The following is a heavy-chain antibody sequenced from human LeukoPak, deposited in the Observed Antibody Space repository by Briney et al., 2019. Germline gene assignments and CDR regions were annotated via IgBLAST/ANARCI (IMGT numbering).Heavy chain of an antibody. D-gene: IGHD3-10*01. V-gene: IGHV3-64*01. CDR3: ARFRVAFDI. CDR2: ISSNGGST. CDR1: GFTFSSYA. J-gene: IGHJ3*02. Sequence: GGSLRLSCAASGFTFSSYAMHWVRQAPGKGLEYVSSISSNGGSTYYANSVKGRFTISRDTSKNTLYLQMGRLRAEDMAVYYCARFRVAFDIWGQGTMVTVSS.